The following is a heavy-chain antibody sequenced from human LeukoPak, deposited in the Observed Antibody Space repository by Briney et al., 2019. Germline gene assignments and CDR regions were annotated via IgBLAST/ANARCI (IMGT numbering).Heavy chain of an antibody. J-gene: IGHJ4*02. CDR1: GFTFSSYS. Sequence: GGSLRLSCAASGFTFSSYSMNWVRQAPGKGLEWVSYISSSSSTIYYADSVKGRFTISRDNAKSSLNLQMNSLREEDTAVYYCARDGGRDSTYWYYYWGQGTLVTVSS. CDR2: ISSSSSTI. D-gene: IGHD6-13*01. V-gene: IGHV3-48*02. CDR3: ARDGGRDSTYWYYY.